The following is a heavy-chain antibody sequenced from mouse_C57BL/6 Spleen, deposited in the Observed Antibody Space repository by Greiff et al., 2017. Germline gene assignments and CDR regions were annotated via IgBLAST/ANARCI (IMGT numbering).Heavy chain of an antibody. J-gene: IGHJ2*01. CDR2: IYPGDGDT. Sequence: QVQLQQSGPELVKPGASVKISCKASGYAFTSSWMNWVKQRPGQGLEWIGRIYPGDGDTNYNGKFKGKATLTADKSSSTAYMQLSSLTSEDSAVYFCQTAQDFDDWGQGTTLTVSS. D-gene: IGHD3-2*02. CDR1: GYAFTSSW. CDR3: QTAQDFDD. V-gene: IGHV1-82*01.